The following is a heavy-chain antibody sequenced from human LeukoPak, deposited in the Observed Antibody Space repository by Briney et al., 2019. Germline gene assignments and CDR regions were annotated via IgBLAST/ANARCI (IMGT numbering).Heavy chain of an antibody. CDR2: ISSSSSYI. CDR3: ASGSSSWYGNYYYYMDV. J-gene: IGHJ6*03. V-gene: IGHV3-21*01. D-gene: IGHD6-13*01. Sequence: GGSLRLSCAAPGFTFSSYSMNWVRQAPGKGLEWVSSISSSSSYIYYADSVKGRFTISRDNAKNSLYLQMNSLRAEDTAVYYCASGSSSWYGNYYYYMDVWGKGTTVTVSS. CDR1: GFTFSSYS.